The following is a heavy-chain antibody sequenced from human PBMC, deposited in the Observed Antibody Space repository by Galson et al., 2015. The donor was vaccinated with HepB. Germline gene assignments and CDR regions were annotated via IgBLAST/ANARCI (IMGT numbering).Heavy chain of an antibody. D-gene: IGHD6-19*01. Sequence: LSLTCTVSGGSISSGSYYWSWIRQPAGKGLEWIGRIYTSGSTNYNPSLKSRVTISVDTSKNQFSLKLSSVTAADTAVYYCAREGGFRSSGWYAYFQHWGQGTLVTVSS. CDR2: IYTSGST. J-gene: IGHJ1*01. CDR3: AREGGFRSSGWYAYFQH. V-gene: IGHV4-61*02. CDR1: GGSISSGSYY.